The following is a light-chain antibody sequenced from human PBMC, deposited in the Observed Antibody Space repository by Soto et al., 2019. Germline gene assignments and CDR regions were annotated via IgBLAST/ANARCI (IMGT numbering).Light chain of an antibody. V-gene: IGLV4-69*01. CDR3: QTWGSGTVV. J-gene: IGLJ2*01. Sequence: QLVLTQSPSASASLGASVKLTCTLSSGHSSYAIAWHQQQPEKGPRYLMKLNSDGSHSKGDGIPDRFSGSSSGADRYLTISRLQSEDEADYYCQTWGSGTVVFGGGTKLTVL. CDR1: SGHSSYA. CDR2: LNSDGSH.